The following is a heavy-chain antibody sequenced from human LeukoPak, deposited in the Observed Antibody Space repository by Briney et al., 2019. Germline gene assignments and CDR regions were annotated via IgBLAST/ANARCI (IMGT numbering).Heavy chain of an antibody. CDR1: GGTFSSYA. J-gene: IGHJ3*02. D-gene: IGHD3-10*01. V-gene: IGHV1-69*04. CDR3: AREIGEWSRDAFDI. CDR2: IIPILGIA. Sequence: SVKVSCKASGGTFSSYAISWVRQAPGQGLEWMGRIIPILGIANYAQKFQGRVTITADKSTSTAYMELSSLRSEDTAVYYCAREIGEWSRDAFDIWGPGTMVTVSS.